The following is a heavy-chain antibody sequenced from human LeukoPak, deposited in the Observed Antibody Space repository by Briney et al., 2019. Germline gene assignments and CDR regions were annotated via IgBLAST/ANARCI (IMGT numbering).Heavy chain of an antibody. CDR1: GGSFSGYY. J-gene: IGHJ6*03. CDR3: ARGYRPPSYYYGKKVGVHYYYYMDV. D-gene: IGHD3-10*01. CDR2: ISHSGST. V-gene: IGHV4-34*01. Sequence: SETLSLTCAVYGGSFSGYYWSWIRQPPRKGLEWIGEISHSGSTNYNQSLKSRVTISVDTSKNQFSLKLSSVTAADTAVYYCARGYRPPSYYYGKKVGVHYYYYMDVWGKGTTVTVSS.